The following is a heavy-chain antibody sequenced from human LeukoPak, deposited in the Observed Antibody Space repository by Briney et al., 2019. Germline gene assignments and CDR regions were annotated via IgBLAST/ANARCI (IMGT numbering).Heavy chain of an antibody. CDR1: GFTFNSYW. CDR2: IKPDGSET. CDR3: VRARYCSSSSCYMDV. Sequence: GGSLRLSCAASGFTFNSYWMSWVRQAPVKGLEWVANIKPDGSETYYVDSVKGRFTISRDDAKNSLYLQMNSLRAEDTAVYYCVRARYCSSSSCYMDVWGKGTTTVSS. D-gene: IGHD6-6*01. V-gene: IGHV3-7*01. J-gene: IGHJ6*03.